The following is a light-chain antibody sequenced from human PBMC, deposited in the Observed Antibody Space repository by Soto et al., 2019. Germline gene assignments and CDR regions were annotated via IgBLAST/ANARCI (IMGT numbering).Light chain of an antibody. V-gene: IGKV3-11*01. Sequence: EIVWTQSPSTLSLSPGERATLSCRASQNVSRYLAWYQQRPGQAPRLLIYDTSNRFTGIPARFSGSGSGTDFTLTISSLQSEDFAVYYCQQYNTWRSITFGQGTRLEIK. CDR1: QNVSRY. CDR3: QQYNTWRSIT. J-gene: IGKJ5*01. CDR2: DTS.